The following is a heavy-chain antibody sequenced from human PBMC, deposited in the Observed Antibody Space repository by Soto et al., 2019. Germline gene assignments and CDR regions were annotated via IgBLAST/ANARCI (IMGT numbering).Heavy chain of an antibody. CDR2: INPNSGGT. V-gene: IGHV1-2*04. D-gene: IGHD6-13*01. CDR3: ARGKAGYSSSWTYYYYYMDV. J-gene: IGHJ6*03. CDR1: GYTFTGYY. Sequence: ASVKVSCKASGYTFTGYYMHWVRQAPGQGLEWMGWINPNSGGTNYAQKFQGWVTMTRDTSISTAYMELSRLRSDDTAVYYCARGKAGYSSSWTYYYYYMDVWGKGTTVTVSS.